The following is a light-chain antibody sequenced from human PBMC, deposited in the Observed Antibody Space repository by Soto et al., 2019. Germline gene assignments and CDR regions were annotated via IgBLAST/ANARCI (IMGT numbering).Light chain of an antibody. CDR3: SSYGGSNNLL. Sequence: QSALTQPPSASGSPGQSVTISCTGTSRDIGGYDFVSWYQQHPGKSPKLLIYDVIKRPSGVPDRFSGSKSGNTASLSVSGLQTDDEADYYCSSYGGSNNLLFGGGTQLTFL. V-gene: IGLV2-8*01. CDR2: DVI. J-gene: IGLJ2*01. CDR1: SRDIGGYDF.